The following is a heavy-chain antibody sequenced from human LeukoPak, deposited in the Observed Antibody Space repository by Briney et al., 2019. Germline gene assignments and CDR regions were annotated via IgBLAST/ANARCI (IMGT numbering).Heavy chain of an antibody. CDR3: ARSGRGYYDSSGYYTALDY. CDR1: GGSISSYY. D-gene: IGHD3-22*01. Sequence: SETLSLTCTVSGGSISSYYWSWIRQPAGKGLEWIGRICTSGSTNYNPSLKSRVTMSVDTSKNQFSLKLSSVTAADTAVYYCARSGRGYYDSSGYYTALDYWGQGTLVTVSS. J-gene: IGHJ4*02. CDR2: ICTSGST. V-gene: IGHV4-4*07.